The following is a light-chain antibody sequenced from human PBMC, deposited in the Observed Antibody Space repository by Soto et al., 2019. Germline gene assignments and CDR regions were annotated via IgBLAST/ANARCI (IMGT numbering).Light chain of an antibody. V-gene: IGLV2-8*01. J-gene: IGLJ1*01. CDR1: SSNVGSYNF. Sequence: QGALTQPASVSGARGQAITISCTGTSSNVGSYNFVSWYQHHPGKAPRLIIYEVVQRPSGVPDRLSGPKSGNSASLTVSGLQAADEADYFCKPYAGSTTYAFGSGPKVTV. CDR2: EVV. CDR3: KPYAGSTTYA.